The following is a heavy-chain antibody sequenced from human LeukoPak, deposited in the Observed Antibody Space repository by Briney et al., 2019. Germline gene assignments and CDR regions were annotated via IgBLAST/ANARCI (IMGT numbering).Heavy chain of an antibody. CDR3: ARDGFSYSSGYHHPYYFDY. CDR1: GYTFTSYA. V-gene: IGHV1-3*01. Sequence: ASVKVSCKASGYTFTSYAIHWVRQAPGQRLEWMGWINAGNGNTKSSQKFQGRVTITRDTSASTAYMGLSSLRSEDTAVYYCARDGFSYSSGYHHPYYFDYWGQGTLVTVSS. D-gene: IGHD3-22*01. J-gene: IGHJ4*02. CDR2: INAGNGNT.